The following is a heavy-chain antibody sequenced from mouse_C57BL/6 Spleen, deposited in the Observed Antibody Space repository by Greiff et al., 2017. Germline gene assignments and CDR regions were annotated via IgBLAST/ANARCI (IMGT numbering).Heavy chain of an antibody. Sequence: QVQLKESGPELVKPGASVKISCKASGYAFSSSWMHWVKQRPGKGLEWIGRIYPGDGDTNYNGTFKGKATLTADKSSSTAYMQLSSLTSEDSAVYFCARAGKLRRYYFDYWGQGTTLTVSS. V-gene: IGHV1-82*01. CDR1: GYAFSSSW. CDR3: ARAGKLRRYYFDY. J-gene: IGHJ2*01. CDR2: IYPGDGDT. D-gene: IGHD1-3*01.